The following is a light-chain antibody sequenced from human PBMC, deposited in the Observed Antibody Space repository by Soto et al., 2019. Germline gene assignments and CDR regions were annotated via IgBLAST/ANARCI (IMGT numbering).Light chain of an antibody. CDR1: QSVDGW. CDR2: KAS. V-gene: IGKV1-5*03. Sequence: DFQMTQSPSTLSASVGDRVTITCRASQSVDGWLAWYQQKPGRAPRLLIYKASRLETGVPSRFSGSGSGTEFTLTISSLQPDDFATYYCQQYNGYSRTFGQGTKVEIK. J-gene: IGKJ1*01. CDR3: QQYNGYSRT.